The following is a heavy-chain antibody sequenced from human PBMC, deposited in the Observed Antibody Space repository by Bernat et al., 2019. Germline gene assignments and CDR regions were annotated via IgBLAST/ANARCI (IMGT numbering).Heavy chain of an antibody. CDR3: AREDTYYYGSADLGR. J-gene: IGHJ4*02. CDR1: GYTFTSYY. CDR2: INASGGST. D-gene: IGHD3-10*01. V-gene: IGHV1-46*01. Sequence: QVQLVQSGAEVKKPGASVKVSCKASGYTFTSYYMHWVRQAPGQGREWMGIINASGGSTSYAQKFQGRVTMTRDTTTSTVYMELRSLRSEDTAVYYGAREDTYYYGSADLGRWGQGTLVTVSS.